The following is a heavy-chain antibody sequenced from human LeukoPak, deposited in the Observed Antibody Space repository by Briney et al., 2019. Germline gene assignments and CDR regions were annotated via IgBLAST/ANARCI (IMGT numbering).Heavy chain of an antibody. CDR3: AKGRGWLQPHPPAFDY. V-gene: IGHV3-23*01. CDR1: GFTFSSYA. CDR2: ISGSGGST. D-gene: IGHD5-24*01. J-gene: IGHJ4*02. Sequence: PGASLRLSCAASGFTFSSYAMSWVRRAPGKGLEWVSAISGSGGSTYYADSVKGRFTISRDNSKNTLYLQMNSLRAEDTAVYYCAKGRGWLQPHPPAFDYWGQGTLVTVSS.